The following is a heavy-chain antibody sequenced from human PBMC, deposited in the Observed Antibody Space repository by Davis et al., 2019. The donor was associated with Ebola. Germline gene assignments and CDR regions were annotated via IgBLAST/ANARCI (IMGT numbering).Heavy chain of an antibody. J-gene: IGHJ5*02. CDR2: ITHSGST. D-gene: IGHD1-26*01. V-gene: IGHV4-34*01. CDR3: ARDRGYSGSSWFDP. Sequence: MPSETLSLTCAVYGGSFSGYYWSWIRQPPGKGLEWIGEITHSGSTNYNPSLKSRVTISVDKSKNQFSLKLSSVTAADTAVYYCARDRGYSGSSWFDPWGQGTLVTVSS. CDR1: GGSFSGYY.